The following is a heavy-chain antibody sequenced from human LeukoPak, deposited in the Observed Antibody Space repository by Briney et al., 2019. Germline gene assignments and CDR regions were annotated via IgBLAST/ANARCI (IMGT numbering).Heavy chain of an antibody. CDR1: GYNFPNYW. Sequence: GESLKISCKGSGYNFPNYWIGWVRQMPGKGLEWMGIIYPGDSDTRYSPSFQGQVTISADKSISTAYLQWSSLKAADTAMYYCASVYCGGDCYSPDAFDIWGQGTMVTVSS. J-gene: IGHJ3*02. V-gene: IGHV5-51*01. CDR3: ASVYCGGDCYSPDAFDI. D-gene: IGHD2-21*02. CDR2: IYPGDSDT.